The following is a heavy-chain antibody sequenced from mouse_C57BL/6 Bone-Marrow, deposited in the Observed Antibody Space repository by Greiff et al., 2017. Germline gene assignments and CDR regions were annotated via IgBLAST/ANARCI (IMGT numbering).Heavy chain of an antibody. CDR2: INPNYGTT. V-gene: IGHV1-39*01. Sequence: EVQLQESGPELVKPGASVKISCKASGYSFTDYNMNWVKQSNGKSLEWIGVINPNYGTTSYNQKFKGKATLTVDQSSSTAYMQLNSLTSEDSAVYYCARPYYYYGSSYDWYFDVWGTGTTVTVSS. CDR1: GYSFTDYN. CDR3: ARPYYYYGSSYDWYFDV. D-gene: IGHD1-1*01. J-gene: IGHJ1*03.